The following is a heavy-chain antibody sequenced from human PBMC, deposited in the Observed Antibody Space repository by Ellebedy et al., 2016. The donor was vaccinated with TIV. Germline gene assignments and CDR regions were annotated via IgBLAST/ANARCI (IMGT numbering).Heavy chain of an antibody. CDR3: ARDLTVTMKYYFDY. J-gene: IGHJ4*02. V-gene: IGHV3-21*01. D-gene: IGHD4-11*01. CDR2: ISSSSSYI. Sequence: PGGSLRLSCAASGFTFSSYSMNWVRQAPGKGLEWVSSISSSSSYIYYADSVKGRFTISRDNAKNSLYLQMNSLRAEDTAVYYCARDLTVTMKYYFDYWGQGTLVTVSS. CDR1: GFTFSSYS.